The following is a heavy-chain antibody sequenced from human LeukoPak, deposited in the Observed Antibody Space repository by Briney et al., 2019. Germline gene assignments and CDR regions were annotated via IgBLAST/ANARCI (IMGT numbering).Heavy chain of an antibody. CDR2: IHISGST. J-gene: IGHJ6*03. D-gene: IGHD4-23*01. CDR1: GGSISSYY. V-gene: IGHV4-4*07. CDR3: ARVSNDYGGNSYYYYMDV. Sequence: SETLSLTCTVSGGSISSYYWSWIRQPAGKGLEWIGRIHISGSTNYNPSLKSRVTMSVDTSKNQFSLKLSSVTAADTAVYYCARVSNDYGGNSYYYYMDVWGKGTTVTISS.